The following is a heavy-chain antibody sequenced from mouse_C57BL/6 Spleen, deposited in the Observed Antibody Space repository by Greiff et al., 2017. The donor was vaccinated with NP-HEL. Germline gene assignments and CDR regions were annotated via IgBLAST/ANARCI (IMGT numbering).Heavy chain of an antibody. CDR3: VRGYYAMDY. CDR2: IRSKSNNYAT. V-gene: IGHV10-1*01. CDR1: GFSFNTYA. Sequence: GGGLVQPKGSLKLSCAASGFSFNTYAMNWVRQAPGKGLEWVARIRSKSNNYATYYADSVKDRFTISRDDSESMLYLQMNNLKTEDTAMYYCVRGYYAMDYWGQGTSVTVSS. J-gene: IGHJ4*01.